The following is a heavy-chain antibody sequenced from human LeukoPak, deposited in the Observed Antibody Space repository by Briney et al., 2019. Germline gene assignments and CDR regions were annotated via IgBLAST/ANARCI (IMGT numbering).Heavy chain of an antibody. Sequence: PGGSLRLSCAASGFTFSSYAMSWVRQAPGKGLEWVSAISGSSGSTYYADSVKGRFTISRDNSKNTLYLQMNSLRAEDTAVYYCAKDGYGDYRNWFDPWGQGTLVTVSS. V-gene: IGHV3-23*01. CDR1: GFTFSSYA. D-gene: IGHD4-17*01. J-gene: IGHJ5*02. CDR3: AKDGYGDYRNWFDP. CDR2: ISGSSGST.